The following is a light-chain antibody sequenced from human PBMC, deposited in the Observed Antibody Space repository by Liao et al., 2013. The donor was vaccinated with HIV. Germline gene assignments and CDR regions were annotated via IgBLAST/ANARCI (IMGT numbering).Light chain of an antibody. V-gene: IGLV3-21*01. CDR3: QVWDSSSDHRV. CDR1: NIGSQS. J-gene: IGLJ1*01. Sequence: SYELTQPPSVSVSPGETASITCRGDNIGSQSVHWYQQRPGQAPVLVISFNSDRPSGIPERFSGSNSGNTATLTISRVEAGDEADYYCQVWDSSSDHRVFGTGTKVTVL. CDR2: FNS.